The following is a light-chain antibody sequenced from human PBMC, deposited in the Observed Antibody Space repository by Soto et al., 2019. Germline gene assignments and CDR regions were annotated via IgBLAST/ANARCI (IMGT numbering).Light chain of an antibody. CDR3: QQYNNWPPIS. Sequence: IHLAQAPTFLSASAVDRLTLLCRSSQSISNFLHWYQQKPGKAPKLLIYAASKLESGVPSRLGGSGSGTEFTLTISSLQSEDVAVYYCQQYNNWPPISFAKGTR. CDR1: QSISNF. CDR2: AAS. V-gene: IGKV1-39*02. J-gene: IGKJ5*01.